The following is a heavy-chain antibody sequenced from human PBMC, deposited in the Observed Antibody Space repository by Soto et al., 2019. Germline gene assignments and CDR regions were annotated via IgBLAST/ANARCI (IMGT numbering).Heavy chain of an antibody. CDR3: ARQDDDSSGYSLYYFDY. CDR2: IYYSGST. CDR1: GGSISSSSYY. D-gene: IGHD3-22*01. J-gene: IGHJ4*02. Sequence: SETLSLTCTVSGGSISSSSYYWGWIRQPPGKGLEWIGSIYYSGSTYYNPSLKSRVTISVDTSKNQFSLKLSSVTAADTAVYYCARQDDDSSGYSLYYFDYWGQGTLVTVS. V-gene: IGHV4-39*01.